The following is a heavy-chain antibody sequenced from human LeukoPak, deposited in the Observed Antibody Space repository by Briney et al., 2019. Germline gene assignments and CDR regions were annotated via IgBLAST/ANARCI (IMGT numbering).Heavy chain of an antibody. J-gene: IGHJ4*02. D-gene: IGHD3-10*01. CDR1: GYTFTSYG. V-gene: IGHV1-18*01. CDR2: ISAYNGNT. Sequence: ASVKLSRKASGYTFTSYGISWVRQAPGQGLEWMGWISAYNGNTNYAHNLQGRVTMTTDTSTSTAYMELRSLRSDDTAVYYCARDLYCSGPNHFDYLGQGTLVTVSS. CDR3: ARDLYCSGPNHFDY.